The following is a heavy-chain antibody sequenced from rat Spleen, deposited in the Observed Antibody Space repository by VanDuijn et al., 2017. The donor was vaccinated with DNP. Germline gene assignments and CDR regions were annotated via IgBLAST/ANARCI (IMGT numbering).Heavy chain of an antibody. J-gene: IGHJ2*01. CDR2: IIYDGSHA. V-gene: IGHV5S10*01. CDR3: VTRVKYGGYDY. CDR1: GFTFSDYN. D-gene: IGHD1-11*01. Sequence: EVQLVESGGGLVQPGRSLKLSCAASGFTFSDYNMAWVRQAPKKGLEWVATIIYDGSHAFYRDSVQGRFIISRDNAKATLNLQMDSLRSEDTATYYCVTRVKYGGYDYWGQGVMVTVSS.